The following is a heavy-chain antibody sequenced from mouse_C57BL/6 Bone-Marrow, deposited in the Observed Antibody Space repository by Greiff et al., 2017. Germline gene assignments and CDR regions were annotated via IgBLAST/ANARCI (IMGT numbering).Heavy chain of an antibody. CDR2: IYPRSGNT. V-gene: IGHV1-81*01. Sequence: VQLQESGAELARPGASVKLSCKASGYTFTSSGISWVKQRTGQGLEWIGEIYPRSGNTYYNEKFKGKATLTADKSSSTAYMELRSLTSEDSAVYFCASPGIYYYGSSPAYWGQGTLVTVSA. J-gene: IGHJ3*01. D-gene: IGHD1-1*01. CDR1: GYTFTSSG. CDR3: ASPGIYYYGSSPAY.